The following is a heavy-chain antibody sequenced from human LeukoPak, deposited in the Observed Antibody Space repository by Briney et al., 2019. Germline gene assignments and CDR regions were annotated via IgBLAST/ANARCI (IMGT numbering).Heavy chain of an antibody. D-gene: IGHD2-2*01. V-gene: IGHV4-31*01. CDR1: GGSISSGGYY. Sequence: SGTLSLTCTVSGGSISSGGYYWSWIRQNPGKGLEWIGYIYYSGSTSYNPSLKSQITISVDTSKNQFSLKLSSATAADTAVYYCARDRVISAALYYGMDVWGQGTTVTVSS. CDR3: ARDRVISAALYYGMDV. CDR2: IYYSGST. J-gene: IGHJ6*02.